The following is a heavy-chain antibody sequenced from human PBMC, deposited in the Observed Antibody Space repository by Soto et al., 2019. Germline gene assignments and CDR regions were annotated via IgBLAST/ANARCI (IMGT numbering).Heavy chain of an antibody. D-gene: IGHD6-19*01. Sequence: EVQLVESGGGVVRPGGSLRLSCAASGFTFDAYGMSWVRQAPGKGLEWVSGINWTGGSTGYADSVKGRFTISRDNAKNSQYLQMNSLRAEDTALYHCAASSSGWYPIPDYWGQGTLVTVSS. J-gene: IGHJ4*02. V-gene: IGHV3-20*01. CDR1: GFTFDAYG. CDR2: INWTGGST. CDR3: AASSSGWYPIPDY.